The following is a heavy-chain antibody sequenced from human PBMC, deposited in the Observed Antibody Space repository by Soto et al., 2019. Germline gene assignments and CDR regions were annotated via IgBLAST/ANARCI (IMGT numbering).Heavy chain of an antibody. V-gene: IGHV1-69*12. D-gene: IGHD3-22*01. CDR2: IIPIFGTA. CDR1: GGTFSSYA. J-gene: IGHJ3*02. Sequence: QVQLVQSGAEVKKPGSSVKVSCKASGGTFSSYAISWVRQAPGQGLEWMGGIIPIFGTANYAQKFQGRVTMTADEATSTAYMERSSLRSEDTAVYYCAGTSSGYVDAFDIWGQGTMVTVSS. CDR3: AGTSSGYVDAFDI.